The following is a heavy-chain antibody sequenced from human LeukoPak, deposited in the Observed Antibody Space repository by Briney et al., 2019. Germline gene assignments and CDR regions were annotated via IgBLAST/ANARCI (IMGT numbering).Heavy chain of an antibody. V-gene: IGHV3-21*01. CDR2: ISSSSSYI. D-gene: IGHD3-3*01. CDR3: ARDGGGDFWSGFYYYYGMDV. J-gene: IGHJ6*02. Sequence: PGGSLRLSCAASGFTFSSYSMNWVRQAPGKGLEWVSSISSSSSYIYYADSVKGRFTISRDNAKNSLYPQMNSLRAEDTAVYYCARDGGGDFWSGFYYYYGMDVWGQGTTVTVSS. CDR1: GFTFSSYS.